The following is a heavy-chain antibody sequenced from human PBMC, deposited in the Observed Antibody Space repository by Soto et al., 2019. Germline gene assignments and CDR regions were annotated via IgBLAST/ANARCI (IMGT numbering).Heavy chain of an antibody. CDR2: IKQDGSEK. CDR3: AREWYYGSGSYNMDV. J-gene: IGHJ6*02. CDR1: GFTFSSYW. Sequence: EVQLVESGGGLVQPGGSLRLSCAASGFTFSSYWMSWVRQAPGKGLERVANIKQDGSEKYYVDSVKGRFTISRDNAKNSLYLQMNSLRAEDTAVYYCAREWYYGSGSYNMDVGGQGTTVTVSS. D-gene: IGHD3-10*01. V-gene: IGHV3-7*05.